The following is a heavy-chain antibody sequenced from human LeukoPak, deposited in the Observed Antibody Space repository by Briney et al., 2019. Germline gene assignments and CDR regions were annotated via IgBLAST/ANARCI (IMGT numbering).Heavy chain of an antibody. CDR1: GFTFSSY. CDR3: ARPPSYYYDSSGDFNY. D-gene: IGHD3-22*01. V-gene: IGHV3-21*01. Sequence: PGGSLRLSCAASGFTFSSYMNWVRQAPGKGLEWVSSITTSSTYTFYADSVKGRFTISRDNAKNSLYLQMNSLRAEDTAIYYCARPPSYYYDSSGDFNYWGQGTLVTVSS. CDR2: ITTSSTYT. J-gene: IGHJ4*02.